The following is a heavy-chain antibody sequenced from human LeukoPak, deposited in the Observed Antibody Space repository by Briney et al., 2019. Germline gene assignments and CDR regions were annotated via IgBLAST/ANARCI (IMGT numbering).Heavy chain of an antibody. V-gene: IGHV4-30-4*08. CDR3: ARATYHCGGDCYHDAFDI. D-gene: IGHD2-21*01. J-gene: IGHJ3*02. CDR1: GGSISSGDYY. CDR2: IYCSGST. Sequence: SETLSLTWTVCGGSISSGDYYWSWIRQPPGKGLEWVGYIYCSGSTYYNPSLNSRINISEDTSKNQFSLKLSSVTAADTAVYYCARATYHCGGDCYHDAFDIWGQGTMVTV.